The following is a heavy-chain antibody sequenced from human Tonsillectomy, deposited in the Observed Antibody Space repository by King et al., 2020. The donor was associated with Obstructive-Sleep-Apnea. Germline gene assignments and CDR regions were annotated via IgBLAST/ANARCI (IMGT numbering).Heavy chain of an antibody. CDR3: AREHSGQKADY. Sequence: LQLQESGPGLVKPAETLSLTCTVSGYSVNSNNYYWGWIRQPPRKGLGWIGSIYYSGSTFYNPSLKSRVTISLDTSKNQFALKLSSVTAAYSAIDYYAREHSGQKADYCGQGTLVTVSS. J-gene: IGHJ4*02. V-gene: IGHV4-39*07. CDR2: IYYSGST. D-gene: IGHD5-12*01. CDR1: GYSVNSNNYY.